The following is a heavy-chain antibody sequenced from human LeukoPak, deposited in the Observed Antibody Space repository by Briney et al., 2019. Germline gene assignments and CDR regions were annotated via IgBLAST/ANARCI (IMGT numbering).Heavy chain of an antibody. CDR3: ASNFGYTGYYYYYMDV. CDR2: ISAYNGNT. J-gene: IGHJ6*03. Sequence: GASVKVSCKASGYTFTTYGISWVRLAPGQGLEWMGWISAYNGNTNYAQQFQGRVTMTTDTSTSTAYMELRSLRSDDTAVYYCASNFGYTGYYYYYMDVWGKGTTVTVSS. V-gene: IGHV1-18*01. CDR1: GYTFTTYG. D-gene: IGHD6-13*01.